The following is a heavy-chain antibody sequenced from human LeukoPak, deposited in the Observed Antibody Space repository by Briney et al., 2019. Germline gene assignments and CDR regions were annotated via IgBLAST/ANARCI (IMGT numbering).Heavy chain of an antibody. CDR1: GFTFSSYG. J-gene: IGHJ4*02. V-gene: IGHV3-30*02. CDR2: IRYDGSNK. CDR3: AKDQLLGGSYTFDY. D-gene: IGHD1-26*01. Sequence: GGSLRLSCAASGFTFSSYGMHWVRQAPGEGLEWVAFIRYDGSNKYFADSVKGRFTISRDNSKNTLYLQMNSLRAEDTAVYYCAKDQLLGGSYTFDYWGQGTLVTVSS.